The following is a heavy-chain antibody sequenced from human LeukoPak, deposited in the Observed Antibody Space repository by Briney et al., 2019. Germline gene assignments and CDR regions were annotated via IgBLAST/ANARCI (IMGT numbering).Heavy chain of an antibody. CDR3: AARRTTPEIDY. J-gene: IGHJ4*02. Sequence: PSETLSLTCIVSGSSITSNLYYWVWVRQPPGKGLEWIGAIYYGGKTYYNPSLNSRVSISIDTSKNQFSLKLTSVTAPDTATYFCAARRTTPEIDYWGQGTLVAVSS. CDR2: IYYGGKT. V-gene: IGHV4-39*01. D-gene: IGHD4-11*01. CDR1: GSSITSNLYY.